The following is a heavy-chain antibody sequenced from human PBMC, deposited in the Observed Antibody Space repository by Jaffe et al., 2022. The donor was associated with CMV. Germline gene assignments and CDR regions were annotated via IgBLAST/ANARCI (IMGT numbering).Heavy chain of an antibody. J-gene: IGHJ4*02. Sequence: QVQLVESGGGVVQPGRSLRLSCAASGFTFSSYGMHWVRQAPGKGLEWVAVISYDGSNKYYADSVKGRFTISRDNSKNTLYLQMNSLRAEDTAVYYCAKDREWELLPTPLDYWGQGTLVTVSS. CDR2: ISYDGSNK. CDR1: GFTFSSYG. V-gene: IGHV3-30*18. D-gene: IGHD1-26*01. CDR3: AKDREWELLPTPLDY.